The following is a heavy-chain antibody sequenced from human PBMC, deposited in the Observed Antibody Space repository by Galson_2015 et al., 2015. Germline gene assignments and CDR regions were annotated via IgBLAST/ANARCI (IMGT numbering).Heavy chain of an antibody. CDR1: GYTFTSYY. CDR2: INPSGGST. J-gene: IGHJ4*02. Sequence: SVKVSCKASGYTFTSYYMHWVRQAPGQGLEWMGIINPSGGSTSHAQKFQGRVTMTRDTSTSTVYMELSSLRSEDTAVYYCARDPGYCSGGSCLDYWGQGTLVTVSS. V-gene: IGHV1-46*01. D-gene: IGHD2-15*01. CDR3: ARDPGYCSGGSCLDY.